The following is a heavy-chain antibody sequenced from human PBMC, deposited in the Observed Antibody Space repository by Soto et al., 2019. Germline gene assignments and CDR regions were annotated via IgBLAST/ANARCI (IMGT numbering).Heavy chain of an antibody. CDR2: IYSSGGT. Sequence: QVQLQESGPGLVKPSETQSLTCSVSGGSVTSGSYYWSWIRQPPGKGLEWIGYIYSSGGTSYNPSLKSRVTISVDTSKNQFSLKLTSVTAADTAVYYCARDGDGYNNWGQGTLVTVSS. J-gene: IGHJ4*02. V-gene: IGHV4-61*01. D-gene: IGHD5-12*01. CDR3: ARDGDGYNN. CDR1: GGSVTSGSYY.